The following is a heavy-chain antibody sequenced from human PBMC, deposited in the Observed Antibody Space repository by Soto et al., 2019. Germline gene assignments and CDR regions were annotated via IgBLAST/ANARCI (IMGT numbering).Heavy chain of an antibody. Sequence: PGGSLRLSCAASGFTFSSYAMHWVRQAPGKGLEWVAVISYDGSNKYYADSVKGRFTISRDNSKNTLYLQMNSLRAEDTAVYYCARDGMIVVVYYFDYWGQGTLVTVSS. CDR3: ARDGMIVVVYYFDY. CDR2: ISYDGSNK. D-gene: IGHD3-22*01. V-gene: IGHV3-30-3*01. J-gene: IGHJ4*02. CDR1: GFTFSSYA.